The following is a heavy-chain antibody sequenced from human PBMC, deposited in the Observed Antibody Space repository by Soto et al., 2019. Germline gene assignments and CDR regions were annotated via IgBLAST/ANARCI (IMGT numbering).Heavy chain of an antibody. D-gene: IGHD3-22*01. Sequence: SETLSLTCTVSGGSISSYYWSWIRQPAGKGLEWIGRIYTSGSTNYNPSLKSRVTMSVDTSKNQFSLKLSSVTAADTAAYYCARDVRPYYYDSSGYYSRGRFDPWGQGTLVTVSS. CDR3: ARDVRPYYYDSSGYYSRGRFDP. CDR2: IYTSGST. CDR1: GGSISSYY. V-gene: IGHV4-4*07. J-gene: IGHJ5*02.